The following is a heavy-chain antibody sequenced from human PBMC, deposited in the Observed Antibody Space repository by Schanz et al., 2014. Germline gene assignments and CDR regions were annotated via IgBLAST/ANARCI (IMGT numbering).Heavy chain of an antibody. V-gene: IGHV1-8*01. Sequence: QVQLVQSGTQVKKPGASVKVSCTASGYTFTSYDINWVRQAPGQGLEWLGWMNPNSGNPGFAQKFRGRVTMTTDTSTSTVYMELRSLTSDDTAVYYCARGGYSSGWYDRDIAHFDYWGQGTLVTVSS. CDR3: ARGGYSSGWYDRDIAHFDY. CDR1: GYTFTSYD. CDR2: MNPNSGNP. D-gene: IGHD6-19*01. J-gene: IGHJ4*02.